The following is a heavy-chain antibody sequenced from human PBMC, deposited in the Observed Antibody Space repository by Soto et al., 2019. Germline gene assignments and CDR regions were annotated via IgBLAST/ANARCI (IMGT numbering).Heavy chain of an antibody. V-gene: IGHV1-18*04. CDR3: SRARYCTSPSCYNHYYYGMDI. D-gene: IGHD2-2*02. CDR1: GYTFTKYG. CDR2: IGVYNGKT. J-gene: IGHJ6*02. Sequence: QEQLVQSGGEVKKPGASVRVSCKASGYTFTKYGITWVRQAPGQGLEWMGWIGVYNGKTNYARKLQGRVIMTADTAASTAYMELGSLSSDDTSVYYCSRARYCTSPSCYNHYYYGMDIWGQGTTVSVS.